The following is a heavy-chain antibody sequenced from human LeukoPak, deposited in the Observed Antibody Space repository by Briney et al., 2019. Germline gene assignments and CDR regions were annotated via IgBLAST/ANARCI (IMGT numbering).Heavy chain of an antibody. D-gene: IGHD4-11*01. V-gene: IGHV3-33*06. CDR2: IWSDASDK. CDR3: AKDAERGFDYSNSLNY. Sequence: GGSLRLSCAASQFTFSHYGMHWVRQAQGRGLQWVAVIWSDASDKYYSDSVKGRFTISRDNSKNTLYLEMNNLRAEDTAVYYCAKDAERGFDYSNSLNYWGQGTLVTVSS. J-gene: IGHJ4*02. CDR1: QFTFSHYG.